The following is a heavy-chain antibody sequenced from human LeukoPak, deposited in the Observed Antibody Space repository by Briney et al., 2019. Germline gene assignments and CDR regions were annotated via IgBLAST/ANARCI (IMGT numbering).Heavy chain of an antibody. CDR1: GGSISSSSYY. V-gene: IGHV4-39*01. J-gene: IGHJ4*02. CDR3: ARGGGRIAAAGTFYY. Sequence: SETLSLTCTVSGGSISSSSYYWGWIRQPPGKGLEWIGSIYYSGSTYYNPSLKSRVTISVDTSKNQFSLKLSSVTAADTAVYYCARGGGRIAAAGTFYYWGQGTPVTVSS. D-gene: IGHD6-13*01. CDR2: IYYSGST.